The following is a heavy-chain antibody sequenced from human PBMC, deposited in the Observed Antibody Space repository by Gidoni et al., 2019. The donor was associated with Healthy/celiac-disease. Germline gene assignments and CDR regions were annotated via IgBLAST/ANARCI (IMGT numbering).Heavy chain of an antibody. D-gene: IGHD2-21*02. CDR2: INAGNGNT. CDR3: ARDEYQAYCGGDCYPDY. V-gene: IGHV1-3*01. Sequence: GWINAGNGNTKYSQKFQGRVTITRDTSASTAYMELSSLRSEDTAVYYCARDEYQAYCGGDCYPDYWGQGTLVTVSS. J-gene: IGHJ4*02.